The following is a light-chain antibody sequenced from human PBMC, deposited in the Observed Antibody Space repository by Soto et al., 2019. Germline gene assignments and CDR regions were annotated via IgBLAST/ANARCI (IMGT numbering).Light chain of an antibody. J-gene: IGLJ2*01. CDR2: SSI. CDR1: SPNIGSNT. V-gene: IGLV1-44*01. CDR3: TAWDDSLNGVL. Sequence: QSVLTQPPSASGTPGQRVTISCSGSSPNIGSNTVNWYQKFPGTAPKLLIYSSILRPSGVPDRFSGSKSGTSASLAISGLQSEDEADYYCTAWDDSLNGVLFGGGTKLTVL.